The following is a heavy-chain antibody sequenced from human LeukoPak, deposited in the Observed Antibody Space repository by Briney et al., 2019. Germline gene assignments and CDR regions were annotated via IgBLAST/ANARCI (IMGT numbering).Heavy chain of an antibody. CDR1: GYTLTELS. D-gene: IGHD6-19*01. CDR3: ATAILYSVAGTWDY. V-gene: IGHV1-24*01. CDR2: FDPEDGET. J-gene: IGHJ4*02. Sequence: ASVKVPCKVSGYTLTELSMHWVRQAPGKGLEWMGGFDPEDGETIYAQKFQGRVTMTEDTSTDTAYMELSSLRSEDTAVYYCATAILYSVAGTWDYWGQGTLVTVSS.